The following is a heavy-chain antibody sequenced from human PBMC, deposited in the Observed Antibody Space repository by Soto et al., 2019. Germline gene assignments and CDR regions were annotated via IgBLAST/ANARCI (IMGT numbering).Heavy chain of an antibody. CDR1: GDSVSSNSAA. D-gene: IGHD2-15*01. V-gene: IGHV6-1*01. CDR3: ARAYCSGGSCRAWSNWFDP. Sequence: QVQLQQSGPGLVKPSQTLSLTCAISGDSVSSNSAAWNWIRQSPSRGLEWLGRTYYRSKWYNDYPVSVKSRITINPDTSKNQFSLQLNSVTPENTAVYYCARAYCSGGSCRAWSNWFDPWGQGTLVTVSS. J-gene: IGHJ5*02. CDR2: TYYRSKWYN.